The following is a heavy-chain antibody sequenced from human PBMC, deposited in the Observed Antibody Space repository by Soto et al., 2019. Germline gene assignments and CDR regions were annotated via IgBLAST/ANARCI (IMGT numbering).Heavy chain of an antibody. V-gene: IGHV3-23*01. D-gene: IGHD1-26*01. J-gene: IGHJ6*01. CDR1: GFTFSSYA. Sequence: PGGSLRLSCAASGFTFSSYAMSWVRQAPGKGLEWVSAISGSGGSTYYADSVKGRFTISRDNSKNTLYLQMNSLRAEDTAVYYWAKEDVVGGNNGIDVWGQGTKGNGSS. CDR2: ISGSGGST. CDR3: AKEDVVGGNNGIDV.